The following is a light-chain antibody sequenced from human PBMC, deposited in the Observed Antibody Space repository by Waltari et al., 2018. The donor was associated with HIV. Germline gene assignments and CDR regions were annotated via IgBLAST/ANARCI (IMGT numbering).Light chain of an antibody. V-gene: IGLV3-1*01. CDR2: QDS. Sequence: SYELTPPPSLSVSPGQTASITCPGDQLGDKYACWFQQKPGQSPVVVIYQDSKRPSGIPERFSGSNSGNTATLTISGTQAMDEADYYCQAWDSSTVVFGGGTKLTVL. J-gene: IGLJ2*01. CDR1: QLGDKY. CDR3: QAWDSSTVV.